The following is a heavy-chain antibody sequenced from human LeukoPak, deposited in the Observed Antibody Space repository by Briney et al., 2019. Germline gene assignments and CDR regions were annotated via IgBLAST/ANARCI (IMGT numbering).Heavy chain of an antibody. J-gene: IGHJ4*02. V-gene: IGHV3-9*01. Sequence: PGGPLRLSRAASGFTYDDYAMHWVRQAPGKGLEWVSGISWNSGSIGYTDSVKGRFTISRDNAKNSLYLQMNSLRAEDTAVYYCARDPPSTLGALDYWGQGTLVTVSS. CDR3: ARDPPSTLGALDY. CDR1: GFTYDDYA. D-gene: IGHD3-16*01. CDR2: ISWNSGSI.